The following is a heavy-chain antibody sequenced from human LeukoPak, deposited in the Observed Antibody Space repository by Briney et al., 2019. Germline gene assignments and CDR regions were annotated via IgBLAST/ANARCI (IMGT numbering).Heavy chain of an antibody. CDR2: ISGSGDTI. CDR3: AKLEGYCSSSTCHGNWYFDR. Sequence: QPGGSLRLSCAASGFTFSIYAMTWVRQAPGKGLEWVSTISGSGDTIYYADSVKGRFTISRDNSKNTLYVQINSLRAEDTALYYCAKLEGYCSSSTCHGNWYFDRWGRGTLVTVSS. J-gene: IGHJ2*01. D-gene: IGHD2-2*01. CDR1: GFTFSIYA. V-gene: IGHV3-23*01.